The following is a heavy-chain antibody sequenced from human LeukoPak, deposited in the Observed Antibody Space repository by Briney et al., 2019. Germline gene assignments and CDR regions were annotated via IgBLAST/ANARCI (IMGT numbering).Heavy chain of an antibody. CDR3: ARDTPLRGSPGAFDI. Sequence: ASVKVSCKASGHTFNSYGISWVRQAPGQGLEWMGWISAYNGNTNYAQKLQGRVTMTTDTSTSTAYMELRSLRSDDTAVHYCARDTPLRGSPGAFDIWGQGTMVTVSS. V-gene: IGHV1-18*01. J-gene: IGHJ3*02. CDR1: GHTFNSYG. CDR2: ISAYNGNT. D-gene: IGHD5-12*01.